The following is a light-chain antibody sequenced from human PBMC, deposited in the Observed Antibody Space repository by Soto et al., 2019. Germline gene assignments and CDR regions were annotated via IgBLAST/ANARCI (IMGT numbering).Light chain of an antibody. CDR2: DTS. CDR3: LLTFRGPWV. V-gene: IGLV7-46*01. CDR1: TGAVTSGHH. Sequence: HAVVTQEPSLTVSPGGTVTLTCASSTGAVTSGHHTYWFQQRPGQAPRILIFDTSKRHSWTPARFSGSLLGGRAALTLSGAQPEDEAEYYCLLTFRGPWVFGGGTKLTVL. J-gene: IGLJ3*02.